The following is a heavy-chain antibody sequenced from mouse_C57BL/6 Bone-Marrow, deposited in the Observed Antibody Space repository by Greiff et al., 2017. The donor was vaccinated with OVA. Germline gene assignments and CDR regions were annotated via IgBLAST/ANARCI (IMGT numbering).Heavy chain of an antibody. CDR2: IWSGGST. CDR3: AGYYGVYYYAMDY. J-gene: IGHJ4*01. V-gene: IGHV2-2*01. CDR1: GFSLTSYG. D-gene: IGHD1-1*01. Sequence: QVQLKQSGPGLVQPSQSLSITCTVSGFSLTSYGVHWVRQSPGKGLEWLGVIWSGGSTDYNAAFISRLSISKDNSKSQVFFKMNSLQADDTAIYYGAGYYGVYYYAMDYWGQGTSVTVSS.